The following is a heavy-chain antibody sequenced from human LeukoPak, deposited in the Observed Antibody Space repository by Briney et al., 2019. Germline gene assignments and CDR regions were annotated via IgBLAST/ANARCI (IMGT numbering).Heavy chain of an antibody. CDR2: IYYSGST. CDR3: ARGGYSSSS. Sequence: SETLSLTCTVSGGSVSSGSYYWSWIRQPPGKGLEWIGYIYYSGSTNYNPSLKSRVTISVDTSKNQISLKLSSVTAADTAVYYCARGGYSSSSWGQGTLVTVSS. CDR1: GGSVSSGSYY. J-gene: IGHJ4*02. D-gene: IGHD6-6*01. V-gene: IGHV4-61*01.